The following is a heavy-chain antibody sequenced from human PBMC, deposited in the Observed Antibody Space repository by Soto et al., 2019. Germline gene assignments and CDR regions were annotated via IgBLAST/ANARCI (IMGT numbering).Heavy chain of an antibody. CDR1: GFTFSSYA. Sequence: EVQLLESGGGLVQPGGSLRLSCAASGFTFSSYAMSWVRQAPGKGLEWVSVIRSSGDRTYYADSVKGRFTISRDNSKNTLYMQMNSLRAEDTAVYYCAKQQGPGTPYYYAMGVWGQGTTVTVSS. J-gene: IGHJ6*02. D-gene: IGHD1-1*01. CDR2: IRSSGDRT. V-gene: IGHV3-23*01. CDR3: AKQQGPGTPYYYAMGV.